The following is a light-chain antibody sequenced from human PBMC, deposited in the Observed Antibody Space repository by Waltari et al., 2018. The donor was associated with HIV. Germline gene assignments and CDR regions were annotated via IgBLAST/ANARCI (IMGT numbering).Light chain of an antibody. J-gene: IGLJ2*01. Sequence: FMLTQPHSVSESPGVTVTIPCTRSSGSIGFNFVQWYQQRPGSVPTTVIYEDDRRPSGVPARFSGSIDRSSNSASLTISGLEPEDEADYYWQSYDSNYVVFGGGTKLTVL. CDR2: EDD. CDR3: QSYDSNYVV. V-gene: IGLV6-57*04. CDR1: SGSIGFNF.